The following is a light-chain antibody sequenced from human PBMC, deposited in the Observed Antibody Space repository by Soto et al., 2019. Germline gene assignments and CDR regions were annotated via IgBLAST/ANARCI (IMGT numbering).Light chain of an antibody. CDR2: GAS. CDR1: QSVSSSY. Sequence: IVLTQSPGTLSLSPGERATLSCRASQSVSSSYLAWYQQKPGQAPRLLIYGASSRATGIPERFSGSGSGTDFTLTISRLEPEDFAVYYCQQYGSSPAFGGGTKGEIK. CDR3: QQYGSSPA. V-gene: IGKV3-20*01. J-gene: IGKJ4*01.